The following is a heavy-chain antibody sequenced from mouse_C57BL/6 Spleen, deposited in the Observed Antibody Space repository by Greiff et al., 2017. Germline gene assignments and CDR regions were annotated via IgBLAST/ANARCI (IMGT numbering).Heavy chain of an antibody. Sequence: VKLVESGPELVKPGASVKISCKASGYAFSSSWMNWVKQRPGKGLEWIGRIYPGDGDTNYNGKFKGKATLTADKSSSTAYMQLRGLTSEDSAVYLCARMGVDWYCDVWGTGTTVTVSS. CDR2: IYPGDGDT. CDR3: ARMGVDWYCDV. D-gene: IGHD1-1*02. CDR1: GYAFSSSW. V-gene: IGHV1-82*01. J-gene: IGHJ1*03.